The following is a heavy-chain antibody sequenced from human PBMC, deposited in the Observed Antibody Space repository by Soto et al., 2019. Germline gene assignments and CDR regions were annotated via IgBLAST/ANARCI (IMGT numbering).Heavy chain of an antibody. CDR2: ISTDGTTT. CDR3: IRDRTTITLFDY. J-gene: IGHJ4*02. V-gene: IGHV3-74*01. CDR1: GFTFSSYS. Sequence: GGSLRLSCAASGFTFSSYSMNWVRQAPGKGLEWVSSISISTDGTTTGYADSVRGRLTVSRDNAKNTLYLQMNSLRVEDTAVYYCIRDRTTITLFDYWGQGALVTVSS. D-gene: IGHD4-4*01.